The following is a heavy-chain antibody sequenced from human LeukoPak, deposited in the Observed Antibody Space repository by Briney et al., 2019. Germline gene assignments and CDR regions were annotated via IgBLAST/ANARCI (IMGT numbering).Heavy chain of an antibody. CDR3: ARDIVGATGFDY. Sequence: GGSLRLSCAVAGFTLSNYAMNWVRQAPGKGLEWVSAISKSGGSTYYADSVKGRFTISRDNSKNTLYLQMNSLRAEDTAVYYCARDIVGATGFDYWGQGTLVTVSS. J-gene: IGHJ4*02. CDR2: ISKSGGST. V-gene: IGHV3-23*01. D-gene: IGHD1-26*01. CDR1: GFTLSNYA.